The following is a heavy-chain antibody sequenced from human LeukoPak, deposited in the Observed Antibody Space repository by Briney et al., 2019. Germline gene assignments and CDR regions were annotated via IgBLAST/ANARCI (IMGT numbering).Heavy chain of an antibody. J-gene: IGHJ6*03. Sequence: SETLSLTCTVSGGSISSYYWSWIRQPAGKGLEWIGRIYTSGSTNYNPSLKSRVTMSVDTSKNQFSLKLSFVTAADTAVYYCARLTSGNYPYYYYYLDVWGKGTTVTVSS. CDR1: GGSISSYY. CDR3: ARLTSGNYPYYYYYLDV. V-gene: IGHV4-4*07. D-gene: IGHD1-26*01. CDR2: IYTSGST.